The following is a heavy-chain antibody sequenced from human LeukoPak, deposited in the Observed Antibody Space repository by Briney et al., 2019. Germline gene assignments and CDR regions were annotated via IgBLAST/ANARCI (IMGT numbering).Heavy chain of an antibody. J-gene: IGHJ4*02. V-gene: IGHV3-74*01. CDR1: GFTFSSYW. CDR2: IKDGGTTT. Sequence: QAGGSLRLSCAASGFTFSSYWIHWVRQVPGKGLVWVPRIKDGGTTTDYADSVKGRFAISRDDAKNTLYLQMNSMRAEDTAVYYCTTIRPGYWGQGTLVTVSP. CDR3: TTIRPGY. D-gene: IGHD5-12*01.